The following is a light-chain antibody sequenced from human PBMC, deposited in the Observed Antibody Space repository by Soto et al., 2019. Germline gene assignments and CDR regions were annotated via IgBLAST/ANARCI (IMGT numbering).Light chain of an antibody. CDR1: QTISSW. V-gene: IGKV1-5*03. Sequence: DIQMTQSPSTLSGSVGDRVTITCRASQTISSWLAWYQQKPGKAPKLLIYKTSTLKSGVPSRFSGSGSGTEFTLTISSLQSEDFAVYYCQQYHSWPPRTFGQGTKVDI. J-gene: IGKJ1*01. CDR2: KTS. CDR3: QQYHSWPPRT.